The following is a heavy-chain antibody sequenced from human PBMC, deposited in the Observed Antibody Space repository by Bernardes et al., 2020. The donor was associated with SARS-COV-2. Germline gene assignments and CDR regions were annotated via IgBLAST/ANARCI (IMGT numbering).Heavy chain of an antibody. CDR1: GGTFSSYT. J-gene: IGHJ4*02. Sequence: SVKVSCKASGGTFSSYTFSWVRLAPGRGPEWMGGIFPFFGSTNYAQNFQDRVTITADKSTGIVYMELSRLRSEDTAIFYCARGKDAYSHFDSWGQGSLVTVSS. CDR2: IFPFFGST. D-gene: IGHD4-4*01. V-gene: IGHV1-69*06. CDR3: ARGKDAYSHFDS.